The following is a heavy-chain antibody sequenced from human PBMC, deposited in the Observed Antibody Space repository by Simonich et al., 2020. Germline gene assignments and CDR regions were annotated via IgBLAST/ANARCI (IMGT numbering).Heavy chain of an antibody. V-gene: IGHV3-33*01. Sequence: QVQLVESGGGVVQPGRSLRLSCAACGFTFSSYGMHWVRQAPGKGLEWVAVIWYDGSNKYYADSVKGRFTISRDNSKNTLYLQMNSLRAEDTAVYYCARETGYFDYWGQGTLVTVSS. D-gene: IGHD1-1*01. J-gene: IGHJ4*02. CDR2: IWYDGSNK. CDR1: GFTFSSYG. CDR3: ARETGYFDY.